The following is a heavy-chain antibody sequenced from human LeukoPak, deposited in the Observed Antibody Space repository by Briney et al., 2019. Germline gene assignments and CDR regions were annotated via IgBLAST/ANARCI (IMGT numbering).Heavy chain of an antibody. CDR2: IWSDGSEN. D-gene: IGHD3/OR15-3a*01. Sequence: GGSLRLSCAPSGFTFSHYGMHWVRQAPGKGLEWVAVIWSDGSENYYGDSVKGRFTISRDNSKTTVHLQMNSLRVEDTAVYYCAKDAQRGFDFSNSLESWGQGTLVTVSS. V-gene: IGHV3-33*06. CDR1: GFTFSHYG. J-gene: IGHJ4*02. CDR3: AKDAQRGFDFSNSLES.